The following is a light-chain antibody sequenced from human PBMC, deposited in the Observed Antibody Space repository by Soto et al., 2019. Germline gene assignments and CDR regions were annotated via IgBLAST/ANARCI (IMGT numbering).Light chain of an antibody. Sequence: DIQMTQSPSTLSGSVEHRVTVTCLDSLTTSSWVAWYQKQGGKATKLLIYKASTLKSGVPSRCSGSGSGTEITLTSSSLQPDDFATYYCQRYNRYSEAFGQGTKVDI. CDR1: LTTSSW. CDR3: QRYNRYSEA. J-gene: IGKJ1*01. V-gene: IGKV1-5*03. CDR2: KAS.